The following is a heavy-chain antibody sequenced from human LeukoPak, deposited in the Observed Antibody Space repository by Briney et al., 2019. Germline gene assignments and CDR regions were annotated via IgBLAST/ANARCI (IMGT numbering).Heavy chain of an antibody. J-gene: IGHJ6*02. D-gene: IGHD3-10*01. CDR1: GFTFSSYG. CDR2: ISYDGSNK. Sequence: GGSLRLSCAASGFTFSSYGMHWVRQAPGKGLEWVAVISYDGSNKYYADSVKGRFTISRDNSKNTLYLQMNSLRAEDTAVYYCARDGITMVRGVIKYYYGMDVWGQGTTVTVSS. CDR3: ARDGITMVRGVIKYYYGMDV. V-gene: IGHV3-30*03.